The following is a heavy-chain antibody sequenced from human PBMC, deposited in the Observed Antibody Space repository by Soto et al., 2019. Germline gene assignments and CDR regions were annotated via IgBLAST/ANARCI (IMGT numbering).Heavy chain of an antibody. CDR3: ARDMTRTVVPYFDF. CDR2: IIPISGAA. CDR1: GYSFTSLD. D-gene: IGHD1-7*01. V-gene: IGHV1-69*06. Sequence: SVKVSCKASGYSFTSLDINWVRQAPGQGLEWMGRIIPISGAANYAQKFQGRVTITADKSTSTSYMELSSLRSEDTAVYYCARDMTRTVVPYFDFWGQGTLVTVSS. J-gene: IGHJ4*02.